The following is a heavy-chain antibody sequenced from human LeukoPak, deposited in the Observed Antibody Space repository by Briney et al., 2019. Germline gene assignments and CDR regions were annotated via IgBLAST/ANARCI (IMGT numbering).Heavy chain of an antibody. V-gene: IGHV4-59*01. Sequence: SGTLSLTCTVSGGSISCYYWSWIRLPPGKGLEWIGYVFHSGSTNYNPSLKSRVTISVDTSKNQFSLKVTSVIAADTAVYFCARFPYSGISHYFDYWGQGALVTVSS. J-gene: IGHJ4*02. CDR2: VFHSGST. CDR3: ARFPYSGISHYFDY. D-gene: IGHD1-26*01. CDR1: GGSISCYY.